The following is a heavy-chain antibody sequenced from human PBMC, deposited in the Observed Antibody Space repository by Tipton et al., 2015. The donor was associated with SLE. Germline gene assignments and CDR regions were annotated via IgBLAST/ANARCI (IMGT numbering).Heavy chain of an antibody. J-gene: IGHJ4*02. V-gene: IGHV4-59*12. CDR1: GGSISSYY. D-gene: IGHD6-19*01. CDR2: IYYSGST. Sequence: LRLSCTVSGGSISSYYWSWIRQPPGKGLEWIGYIYYSGSTNYNPSLKSRVTMSVDTSKNQFSLKLSSVTAADTAVYYCASEGGSGWYSVDYWGQGTLVTVSS. CDR3: ASEGGSGWYSVDY.